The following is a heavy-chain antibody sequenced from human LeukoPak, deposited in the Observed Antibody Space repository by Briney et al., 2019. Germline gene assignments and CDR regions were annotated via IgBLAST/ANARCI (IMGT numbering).Heavy chain of an antibody. Sequence: PGGSLSLSCSASGFTFNTYTMHWVRQAPGKGLEYVSSISGGGGTTFYADSVRGRFTISRDNSKNTLYLQMSSLRAEDTALYYCVKDLSGTYSFDYWGQGTLVTVSS. V-gene: IGHV3-64D*09. CDR3: VKDLSGTYSFDY. CDR1: GFTFNTYT. D-gene: IGHD1-26*01. J-gene: IGHJ4*02. CDR2: ISGGGGTT.